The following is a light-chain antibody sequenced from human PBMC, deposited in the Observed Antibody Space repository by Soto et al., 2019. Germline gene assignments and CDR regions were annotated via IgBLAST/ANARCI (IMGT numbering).Light chain of an antibody. V-gene: IGKV3-20*01. CDR1: QSVSSS. Sequence: IVMTQSPATLSVSPGERATLSCRASQSVSSSLVWFQQNPGQAPRLLIYGASSRATGIPDRFSGSGSGTDFTLTIPRLEPEDFAVYYCLQYGSSVWTFGQGTKVDI. CDR3: LQYGSSVWT. CDR2: GAS. J-gene: IGKJ1*01.